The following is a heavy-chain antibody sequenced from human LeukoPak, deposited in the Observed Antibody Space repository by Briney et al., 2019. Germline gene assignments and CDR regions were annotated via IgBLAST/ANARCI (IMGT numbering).Heavy chain of an antibody. V-gene: IGHV3-30*03. CDR1: GFTFSSYG. CDR2: ISYDGSNK. Sequence: GGSLRLSCAASGFTFSSYGMHWVRQAPGKGLEWVAVISYDGSNKYYADSVKGRFTISRDNSKNTLYLQMNSLRAEDTAVYYCARLGGYCSSTSCSLFDPWGQGTLVTVSS. J-gene: IGHJ5*02. CDR3: ARLGGYCSSTSCSLFDP. D-gene: IGHD2-2*01.